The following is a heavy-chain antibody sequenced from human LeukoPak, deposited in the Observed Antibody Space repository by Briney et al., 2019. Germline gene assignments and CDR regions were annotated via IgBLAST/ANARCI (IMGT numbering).Heavy chain of an antibody. CDR2: IHYRGTT. CDR1: GVSISSHY. CDR3: SRGGQGLSDN. Sequence: SETLSLTCTVSGVSISSHYWNWICQTPGKGLEWIGYIHYRGTTNYNPSLKSRVTISADTSKHHFSLTLNSVTAADTAVYYCSRGGQGLSDNWGQGILVTVSS. J-gene: IGHJ4*02. D-gene: IGHD3-10*01. V-gene: IGHV4-59*11.